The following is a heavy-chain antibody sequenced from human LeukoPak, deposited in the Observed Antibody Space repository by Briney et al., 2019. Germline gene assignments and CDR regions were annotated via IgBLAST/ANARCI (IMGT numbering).Heavy chain of an antibody. CDR1: GGSISSGGYS. V-gene: IGHV4-30-2*01. CDR2: IYHSGST. D-gene: IGHD3-22*01. J-gene: IGHJ4*02. CDR3: ARAVFDSSGYYQDY. Sequence: SQTLSLTCAVSGGSISSGGYSWSWIRQPPGKGLEWIGYIYHSGSTYYNPSLKSRVTISVDRSKNQFSLKLSSVAAADTAVYYCARAVFDSSGYYQDYWGQGTLVTVSS.